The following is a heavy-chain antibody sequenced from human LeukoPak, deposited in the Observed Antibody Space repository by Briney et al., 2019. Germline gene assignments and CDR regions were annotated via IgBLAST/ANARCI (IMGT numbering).Heavy chain of an antibody. Sequence: SGTLSLTCAVSGGSISSSNWWSWIRQPPGKGLEWIGSIYHSGSTYYNPSLKSRVTISVDTSKNQFSLKLSSVTAADTAVYYCARADYSSTWSHDYYYMDVWGKGTTVTVSS. V-gene: IGHV4-4*02. CDR2: IYHSGST. CDR3: ARADYSSTWSHDYYYMDV. J-gene: IGHJ6*03. CDR1: GGSISSSNW. D-gene: IGHD6-13*01.